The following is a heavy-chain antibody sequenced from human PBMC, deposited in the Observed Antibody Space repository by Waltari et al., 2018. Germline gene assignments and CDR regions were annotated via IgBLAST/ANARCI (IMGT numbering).Heavy chain of an antibody. V-gene: IGHV3-48*03. Sequence: EVQLVESGGGLVQPGGSLRLSCAASGFTFSSYEMNWVRQAPGKGLEWVSYISSSGSTIYYADSVKGRFTISRDNSKNTLYLQMNSLRAEDTAVYYCARDRLGELSLFLDYWGQGTLVTVSS. D-gene: IGHD3-16*02. CDR2: ISSSGSTI. CDR1: GFTFSSYE. J-gene: IGHJ4*02. CDR3: ARDRLGELSLFLDY.